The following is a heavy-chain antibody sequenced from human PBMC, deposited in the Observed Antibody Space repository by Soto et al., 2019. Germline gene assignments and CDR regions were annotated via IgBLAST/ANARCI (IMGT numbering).Heavy chain of an antibody. CDR3: AKDWDLVSIAARPGFFDY. V-gene: IGHV3-23*01. D-gene: IGHD6-6*01. Sequence: GGSLRLSCAASGFTFSSYVMTWVRQPPGKGLEWVSAISGSGGSTDYADSVKGRFTISRDNSKNTLYLQMNSLRVEDTAVYYCAKDWDLVSIAARPGFFDYWGQGTRVTVSS. CDR1: GFTFSSYV. CDR2: ISGSGGST. J-gene: IGHJ4*02.